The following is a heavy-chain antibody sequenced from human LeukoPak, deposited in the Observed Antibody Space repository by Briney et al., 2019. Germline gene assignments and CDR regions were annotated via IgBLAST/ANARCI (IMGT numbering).Heavy chain of an antibody. J-gene: IGHJ3*02. CDR2: IKQDGSEK. CDR3: ARSGYSNDAFDI. CDR1: GFTFSSYA. Sequence: GGFLRLSCAASGFTFSSYAMHWVRQAPGKGLEWVANIKQDGSEKYYVDSVKGRFTISRDNAKNSLYLQMNSLRAEDTAVYYCARSGYSNDAFDIWGQGTMVTVSS. V-gene: IGHV3-7*01. D-gene: IGHD3-22*01.